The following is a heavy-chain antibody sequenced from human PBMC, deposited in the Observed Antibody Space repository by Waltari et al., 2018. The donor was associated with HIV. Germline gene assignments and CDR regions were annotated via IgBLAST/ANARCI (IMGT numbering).Heavy chain of an antibody. V-gene: IGHV4-4*07. Sequence: QVQLQESGPGLVKPSETLSLTCTVPGGSISSYFWSWIRQPAGKGLGGIGSIYTSGSTNYNPSLKSRVTMSVGTSKNQFSLKLSSVTAADTAVYYCASRSRSYSSTWGYFDYWGQGTLVTVSS. CDR3: ASRSRSYSSTWGYFDY. CDR1: GGSISSYF. D-gene: IGHD6-13*01. J-gene: IGHJ4*02. CDR2: IYTSGST.